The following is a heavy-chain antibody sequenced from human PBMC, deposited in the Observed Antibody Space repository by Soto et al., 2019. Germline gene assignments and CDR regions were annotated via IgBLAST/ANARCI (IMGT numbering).Heavy chain of an antibody. Sequence: SETLSLTCTVSRGTISDSYWTWIRQPPGQGLEWIVFISYSGSSNYNPSLKSRVRMSVDTSKNQLSLNLRSVTAADTAMYYCASRDGGFDYWGQGTLVTVSS. V-gene: IGHV4-59*01. CDR3: ASRDGGFDY. J-gene: IGHJ4*02. D-gene: IGHD2-15*01. CDR1: RGTISDSY. CDR2: ISYSGSS.